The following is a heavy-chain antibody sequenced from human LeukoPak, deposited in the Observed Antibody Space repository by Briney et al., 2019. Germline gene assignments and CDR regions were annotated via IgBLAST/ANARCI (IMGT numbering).Heavy chain of an antibody. CDR2: ISWNSGSI. J-gene: IGHJ4*02. Sequence: GGSLRLSCAASGFTFDDYAMPWVRQAPGKGLEWVSGISWNSGSIGYADSVKGRFTISRDNAKNSLYLQMNSLRAEDTALYYCAKEGYSYGPRGFDYWGQGTLVTVSS. D-gene: IGHD5-18*01. CDR3: AKEGYSYGPRGFDY. V-gene: IGHV3-9*01. CDR1: GFTFDDYA.